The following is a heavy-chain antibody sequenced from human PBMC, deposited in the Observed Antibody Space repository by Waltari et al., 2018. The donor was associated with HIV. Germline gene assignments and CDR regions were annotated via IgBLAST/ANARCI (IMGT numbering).Heavy chain of an antibody. Sequence: DVQLVESGGGVVRPGGSLRLSWVGSGFDFRRYWMTWVRQTPGKGLAWVANIKEDGSQKYYEESVKGRFTITRDNAENTVWLEMRNLRVDDAGLYYCARDGGEYWGQGTLLTVSS. V-gene: IGHV3-7*01. CDR3: ARDGGEY. CDR2: IKEDGSQK. D-gene: IGHD3-10*01. J-gene: IGHJ4*02. CDR1: GFDFRRYW.